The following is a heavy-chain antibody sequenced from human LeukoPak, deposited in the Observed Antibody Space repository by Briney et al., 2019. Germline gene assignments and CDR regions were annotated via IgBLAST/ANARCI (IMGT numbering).Heavy chain of an antibody. CDR3: ARLAAGYYDSSGYYDY. Sequence: ASVKVSCKASGYTFSNYFIHWVRQAPGHGLEWMGIINPSVGSTTYAQKLQGRVTMTTDTSTSTAYMELRSLRSDDTAVYYCARLAAGYYDSSGYYDYWGQGTLVTVSS. D-gene: IGHD3-22*01. CDR2: INPSVGST. J-gene: IGHJ4*02. V-gene: IGHV1-46*01. CDR1: GYTFSNYF.